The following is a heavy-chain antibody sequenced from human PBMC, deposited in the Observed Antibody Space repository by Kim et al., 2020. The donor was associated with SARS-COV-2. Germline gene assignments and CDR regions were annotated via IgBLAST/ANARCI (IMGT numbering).Heavy chain of an antibody. D-gene: IGHD2-15*01. Sequence: SETLSLTCTVSGGSISSYYWSWIRQPPGKGLEWIGYIYYSGSTNYNPSLKSRVTISVDTSKNQFSLKLSSVTAADTAVYYCARGGEYCSGGSCYSPWYYYYGMDVWGQGTTLTVSS. V-gene: IGHV4-59*01. CDR2: IYYSGST. J-gene: IGHJ6*02. CDR3: ARGGEYCSGGSCYSPWYYYYGMDV. CDR1: GGSISSYY.